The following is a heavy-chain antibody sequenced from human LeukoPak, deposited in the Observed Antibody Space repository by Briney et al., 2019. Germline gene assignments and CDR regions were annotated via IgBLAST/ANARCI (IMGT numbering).Heavy chain of an antibody. CDR2: IIPIFGTA. V-gene: IGHV1-69*01. CDR1: GGTFSSYA. Sequence: GASVKVSCKASGGTFSSYAISWVRQAPGRGLEWMGGIIPIFGTANYAQKFQGRVTITADESTSTTYMELSSLRSEDTAVYYCAREAMDRYYYYGMDVWGQGTTVTVSS. J-gene: IGHJ6*02. D-gene: IGHD5-18*01. CDR3: AREAMDRYYYYGMDV.